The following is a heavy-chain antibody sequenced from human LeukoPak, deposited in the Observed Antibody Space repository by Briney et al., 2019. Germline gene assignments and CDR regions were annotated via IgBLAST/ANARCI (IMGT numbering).Heavy chain of an antibody. V-gene: IGHV4-59*01. CDR1: GGSMTSYY. CDR2: MYYTGRT. J-gene: IGHJ4*02. Sequence: SETLSLTCTVSGGSMTSYYWTWIRQSPGKGLEWIGYMYYTGRTNYNPSLKSRVTISVDTSKNQFSLKLSSVTAADTAVYYCARVTGYMVEDYFDYWGQGTLVTVSS. D-gene: IGHD6-13*01. CDR3: ARVTGYMVEDYFDY.